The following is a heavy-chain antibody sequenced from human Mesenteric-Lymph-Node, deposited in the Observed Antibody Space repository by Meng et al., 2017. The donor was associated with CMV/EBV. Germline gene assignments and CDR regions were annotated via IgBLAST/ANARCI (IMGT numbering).Heavy chain of an antibody. J-gene: IGHJ1*01. D-gene: IGHD6-13*01. CDR3: ARAAKAAAGTGYFQH. Sequence: GESLKISCAASGFTFNVYGMHWVRQAPGKGLEWVAVIWYDGSNKYYADSVKGRFTISRDNSKNTLYLQMNSLRAEDTAVYYCARAAKAAAGTGYFQHWGQGTLVTVSS. CDR2: IWYDGSNK. CDR1: GFTFNVYG. V-gene: IGHV3-33*01.